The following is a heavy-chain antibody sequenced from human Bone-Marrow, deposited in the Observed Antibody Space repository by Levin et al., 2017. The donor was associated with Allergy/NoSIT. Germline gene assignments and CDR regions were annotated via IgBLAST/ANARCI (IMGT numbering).Heavy chain of an antibody. D-gene: IGHD4-17*01. V-gene: IGHV3-21*01. CDR2: ISAGSHDT. Sequence: GGSLRLSCAASGFTLSSYSMNWVRQAPGKGLEWVSSISAGSHDTYYAASVKGRFTISRDNAKNSLYLQLNSLSAGDTAVYYCARVLAWGDYVVSKDYWGQGTLVTVSS. CDR1: GFTLSSYS. CDR3: ARVLAWGDYVVSKDY. J-gene: IGHJ4*02.